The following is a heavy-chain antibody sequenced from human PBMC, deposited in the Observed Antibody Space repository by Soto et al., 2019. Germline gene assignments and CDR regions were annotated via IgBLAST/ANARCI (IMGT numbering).Heavy chain of an antibody. J-gene: IGHJ3*02. CDR2: ISAYNGNT. Sequence: ASVKVSCKASGYTFTSYGISWVRQAPGQGLEWMGWISAYNGNTNYAQKLQGRVTMTTDTSTSTAYMELRSLRSEDTAVYYCAREGVLNCYDSPGSSAFDIWGQGTMVTVAS. CDR1: GYTFTSYG. D-gene: IGHD3-22*01. CDR3: AREGVLNCYDSPGSSAFDI. V-gene: IGHV1-18*01.